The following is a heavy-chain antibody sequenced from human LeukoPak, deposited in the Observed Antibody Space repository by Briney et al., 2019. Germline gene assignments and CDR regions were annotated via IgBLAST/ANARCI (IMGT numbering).Heavy chain of an antibody. V-gene: IGHV1-69*05. Sequence: SVTVSFKASGGTFSSYAISWVRQAPAPGLELMGGIIPILGTANYAQKFQGSVTITTDESTSTAYMELRSLRTDDTSVYYCAIPGREDYWGQGTMVTVSS. D-gene: IGHD1-26*01. CDR3: AIPGREDY. J-gene: IGHJ4*02. CDR1: GGTFSSYA. CDR2: IIPILGTA.